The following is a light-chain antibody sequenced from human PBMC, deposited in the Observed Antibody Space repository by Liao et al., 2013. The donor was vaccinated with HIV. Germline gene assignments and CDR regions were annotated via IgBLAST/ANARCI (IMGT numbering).Light chain of an antibody. CDR2: YDT. V-gene: IGLV3-21*02. Sequence: SYELTQPPSMSVALRQTAILTCGGDNIGGKSVHWYQQRPGQAPVLVIYYDTDRPAGIPERYSGSNSGNMATLTISRVEAGDEADYYCQVWDSSTDSRVFGGRDQADRP. CDR3: QVWDSSTDSRV. CDR1: NIGGKS. J-gene: IGLJ3*02.